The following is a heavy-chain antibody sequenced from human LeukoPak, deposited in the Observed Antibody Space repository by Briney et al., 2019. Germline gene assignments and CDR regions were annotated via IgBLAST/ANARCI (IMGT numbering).Heavy chain of an antibody. J-gene: IGHJ5*02. CDR2: IYYSGST. Sequence: NPSETLSLTCTVSGGSISSYYWSWIRQPPGKGLEWIGYIYYSGSTNYNPSLKSRVTISVDTSKNQFSLKLSSVTAADTAVYYCARDGQWGVLVLPYWFDPWGQGTLVTVSS. CDR3: ARDGQWGVLVLPYWFDP. D-gene: IGHD3-3*02. CDR1: GGSISSYY. V-gene: IGHV4-59*12.